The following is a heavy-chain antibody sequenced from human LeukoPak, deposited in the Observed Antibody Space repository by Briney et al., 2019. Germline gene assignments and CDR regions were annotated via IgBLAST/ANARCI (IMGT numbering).Heavy chain of an antibody. D-gene: IGHD3-22*01. CDR3: ARDTDYYDSSGYPTDY. Sequence: PGGSLRLSCAASGFTVSSNYMSWVRQAPGKGLEWVSVIYSGGSTYYADSVKGRFTISRDNSKNTLYLQMNSLRAEDTAVYYCARDTDYYDSSGYPTDYWGQGTLVTVSS. CDR2: IYSGGST. CDR1: GFTVSSNY. J-gene: IGHJ4*02. V-gene: IGHV3-53*01.